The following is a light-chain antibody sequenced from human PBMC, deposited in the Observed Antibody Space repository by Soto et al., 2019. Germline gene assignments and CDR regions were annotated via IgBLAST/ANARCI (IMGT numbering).Light chain of an antibody. Sequence: QSVLTQPASVSGSPGQSITISCTGTSSDVGSYNLVSWYQQHPGKAPKLMIYEVSKRPSRVSNRFSGSKSGNTASLTISGLQAEDEADYYCCSYAGSSFYVFGTGTKVTVL. CDR3: CSYAGSSFYV. J-gene: IGLJ1*01. V-gene: IGLV2-23*02. CDR2: EVS. CDR1: SSDVGSYNL.